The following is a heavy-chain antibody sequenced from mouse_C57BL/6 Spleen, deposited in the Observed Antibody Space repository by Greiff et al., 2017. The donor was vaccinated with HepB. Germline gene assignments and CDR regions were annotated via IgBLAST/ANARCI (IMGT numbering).Heavy chain of an antibody. D-gene: IGHD1-1*01. Sequence: VQLQQSGAELVRPGASVKLSCTASGFNIKDYYMHWVKQRPEQGLEWIGRIDPEDGDTEYAPKFQGKATMTADTSSNTAYLQLSSLTSEDTAVYYCTTWNYYGSSPLDYWGQGTTLTVSS. CDR1: GFNIKDYY. CDR2: IDPEDGDT. J-gene: IGHJ2*01. V-gene: IGHV14-1*01. CDR3: TTWNYYGSSPLDY.